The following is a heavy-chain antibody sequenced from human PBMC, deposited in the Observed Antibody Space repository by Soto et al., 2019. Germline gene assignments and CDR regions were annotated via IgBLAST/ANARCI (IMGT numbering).Heavy chain of an antibody. V-gene: IGHV5-51*01. CDR3: PNNARYCRSTTCSKFDY. J-gene: IGHJ4*02. Sequence: GESLKISCRGSGFTFTNYWIAWVRQMPEKGLEWMGVIYPGDSETSYSPSFQGRVTISADKSINTAYLQWSSLKASDTAMYYCPNNARYCRSTTCSKFDYWGQGTLVTVSS. CDR1: GFTFTNYW. CDR2: IYPGDSET. D-gene: IGHD2-2*01.